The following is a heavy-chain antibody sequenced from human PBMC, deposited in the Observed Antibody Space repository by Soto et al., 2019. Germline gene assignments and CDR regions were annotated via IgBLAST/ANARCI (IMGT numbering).Heavy chain of an antibody. J-gene: IGHJ6*03. V-gene: IGHV1-2*04. CDR2: INPNGGVT. CDR1: GDSFNDYY. Sequence: QVQLVQSGAEVRKPGASVTVSCRSSGDSFNDYYIHWVRQAPGQGFEWMGWINPNGGVTKYAQKFQGWVSMTRYTSIRTVYMQLSRLRSDDTAVYYCARESGGATATLDYYYFSMDVWGTGTTVTVSS. D-gene: IGHD5-12*01. CDR3: ARESGGATATLDYYYFSMDV.